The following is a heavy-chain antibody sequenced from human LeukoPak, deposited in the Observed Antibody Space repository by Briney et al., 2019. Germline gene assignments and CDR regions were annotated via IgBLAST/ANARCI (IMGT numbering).Heavy chain of an antibody. Sequence: PGGSLRLSCAAYGFAFSSYSMNWVRQAPGKGLEWVSSISSSSSDIYYAASVKGRFTISRDNAKNSLYLQMNSLRAEDTAVYYCARDLRYYDILTGYYSGPESYFDYWGQGTLVTVSS. CDR2: ISSSSSDI. CDR1: GFAFSSYS. D-gene: IGHD3-9*01. CDR3: ARDLRYYDILTGYYSGPESYFDY. V-gene: IGHV3-21*01. J-gene: IGHJ4*02.